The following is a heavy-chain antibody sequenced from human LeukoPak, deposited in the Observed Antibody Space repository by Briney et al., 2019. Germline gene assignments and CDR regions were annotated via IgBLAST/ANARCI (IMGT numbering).Heavy chain of an antibody. Sequence: GGSLRLSCAASGFTFSTYWMTWFRQAPGKGLEWVANMNQDGSEKYYVDSVKGRFTISRDNAKNSLYQQMNNLRAEDTAVYYCARGVYDINYWGQGTLVTVSS. J-gene: IGHJ4*02. CDR3: ARGVYDINY. V-gene: IGHV3-7*01. CDR2: MNQDGSEK. D-gene: IGHD3-22*01. CDR1: GFTFSTYW.